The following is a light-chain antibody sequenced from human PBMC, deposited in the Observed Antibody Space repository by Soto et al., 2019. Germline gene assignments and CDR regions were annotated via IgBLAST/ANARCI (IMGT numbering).Light chain of an antibody. Sequence: DVQMTQSPSTLSASVGDRVTITCRASQSISSWLAWYQQKPGKAPKILIYKASSLESGVPSRFSGSGSGTEFTLTISSLQPDDFATYYCQQYNSYSPPWTFGQGTKVEIK. CDR2: KAS. CDR3: QQYNSYSPPWT. V-gene: IGKV1-5*03. CDR1: QSISSW. J-gene: IGKJ1*01.